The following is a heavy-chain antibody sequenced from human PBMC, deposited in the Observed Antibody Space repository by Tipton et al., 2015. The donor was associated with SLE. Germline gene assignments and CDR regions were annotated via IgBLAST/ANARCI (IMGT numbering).Heavy chain of an antibody. CDR1: GFTVSNNW. CDR2: IGQDGGEE. V-gene: IGHV3-7*01. D-gene: IGHD6-19*01. Sequence: SLRLSCAASGFTVSNNWMTWVRQAPEKGLEWVAHIGQDGGEEFYVDSVRGRFIISRDNAKNSLYLQMNSLSVEDTAVYYCAREDEQWSRPDYWGQGTLVTVSS. CDR3: AREDEQWSRPDY. J-gene: IGHJ4*02.